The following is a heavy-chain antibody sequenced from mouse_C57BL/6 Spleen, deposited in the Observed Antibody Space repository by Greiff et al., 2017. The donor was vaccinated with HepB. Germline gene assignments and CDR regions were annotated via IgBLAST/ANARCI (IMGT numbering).Heavy chain of an antibody. CDR2: ILPGSGST. Sequence: VQVVESGAELMKPGASVKLSCKATGYTFTGYWIEWVKQRPGHGLEWIGEILPGSGSTNYNAKFKGKATFTADTSSNTAYMQLSSLTTEDSAIYYCARCLGHFDYWGQGTTLTVSS. CDR3: ARCLGHFDY. J-gene: IGHJ2*01. V-gene: IGHV1-9*01. CDR1: GYTFTGYW. D-gene: IGHD4-1*01.